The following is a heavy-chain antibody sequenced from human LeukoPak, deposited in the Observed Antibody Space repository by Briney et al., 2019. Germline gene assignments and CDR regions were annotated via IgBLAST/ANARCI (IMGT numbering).Heavy chain of an antibody. CDR3: ARDQAAAGLFDY. V-gene: IGHV4-38-2*02. J-gene: IGHJ4*02. Sequence: SETLSLTCTVSGYSISSGYHWGWIRQPPGKGLEWIGSIYHSGSTYYNPSLKSRVTISVDTSKNQFSLKLSSVTAADTAVYYCARDQAAAGLFDYWGQGTLVTVSS. CDR2: IYHSGST. CDR1: GYSISSGYH. D-gene: IGHD6-13*01.